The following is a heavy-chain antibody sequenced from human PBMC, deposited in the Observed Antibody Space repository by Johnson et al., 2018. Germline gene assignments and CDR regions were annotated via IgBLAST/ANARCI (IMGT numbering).Heavy chain of an antibody. J-gene: IGHJ6*02. CDR1: GGTFSSYA. D-gene: IGHD1-26*01. CDR2: IIPIFGTT. Sequence: QVQLVESGAEVKKPGSSVKVSCKASGGTFSSYAISWVRLAPGQGLEWMGGIIPIFGTTNYAQKFQGRVTIIADESTSTAYMELSSLRSDDTAVYYCARDRIKWELGNYYYYGMDVWGQGTTVTVSS. CDR3: ARDRIKWELGNYYYYGMDV. V-gene: IGHV1-69*01.